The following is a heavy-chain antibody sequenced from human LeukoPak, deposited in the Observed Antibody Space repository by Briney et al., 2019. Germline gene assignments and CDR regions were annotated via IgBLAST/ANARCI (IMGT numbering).Heavy chain of an antibody. J-gene: IGHJ6*03. D-gene: IGHD3-10*01. Sequence: GGSLRLSCAASGFTFSSYAMHWVRQAPGKGLEYVSAISSNGGSTYYANSVKGRFTISRDNSKNTLYLQMGSLRAEDMAVYYCARDSGSGSYYKGYDYYYYMDVWGKGTTVTISS. V-gene: IGHV3-64*01. CDR2: ISSNGGST. CDR1: GFTFSSYA. CDR3: ARDSGSGSYYKGYDYYYYMDV.